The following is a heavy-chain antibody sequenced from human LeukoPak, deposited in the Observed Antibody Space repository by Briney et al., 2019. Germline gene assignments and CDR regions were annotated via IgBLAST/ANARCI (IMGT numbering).Heavy chain of an antibody. J-gene: IGHJ6*04. D-gene: IGHD3-10*01. V-gene: IGHV1-69*01. CDR3: ARGGLWFGEFYYYYGMDV. CDR1: GGTFSSYA. Sequence: RASVKVSCKASGGTFSSYAISWVRQAPGQGLEWMGGIIPIFGTANYAQKFQGRVTITADESTSTAYMELSSLRSEDTAVYYCARGGLWFGEFYYYYGMDVWGKGTTDTVSS. CDR2: IIPIFGTA.